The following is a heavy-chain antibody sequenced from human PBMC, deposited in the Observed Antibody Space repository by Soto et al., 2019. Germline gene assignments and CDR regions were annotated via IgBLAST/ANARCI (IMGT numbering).Heavy chain of an antibody. J-gene: IGHJ4*02. CDR1: GASVNSNY. V-gene: IGHV4-59*02. CDR2: IDHRGTT. D-gene: IGHD5-12*01. Sequence: QAQLHESGPGLVKPSETLSLSCTVSGASVNSNYWSWIRQSPGKGLEWIGYIDHRGTTNYNPSLKSRVPLSSDTPENQFSRGLSSVTAVDTAVYYCATGGGWLPDTWGQGTLVTVSS. CDR3: ATGGGWLPDT.